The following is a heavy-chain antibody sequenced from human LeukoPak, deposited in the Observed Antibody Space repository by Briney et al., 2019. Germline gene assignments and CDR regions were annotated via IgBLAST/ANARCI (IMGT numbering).Heavy chain of an antibody. CDR3: ARDSGYSSGWLDY. D-gene: IGHD6-19*01. CDR2: IYSGGST. J-gene: IGHJ4*02. V-gene: IGHV3-53*01. CDR1: GFTFSSYA. Sequence: PGGSLRLSCAASGFTFSSYAMSWVRQAPGKGLEWVSVIYSGGSTYYADSVKGRFTISRDNSKNTLYLQMNSLRAEDTAVYYCARDSGYSSGWLDYWGQGTLVTVSS.